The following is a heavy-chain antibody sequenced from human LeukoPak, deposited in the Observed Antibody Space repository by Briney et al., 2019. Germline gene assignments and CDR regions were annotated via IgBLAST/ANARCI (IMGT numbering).Heavy chain of an antibody. CDR2: ITSSSSII. CDR1: GFTFSSYH. D-gene: IGHD6-13*01. CDR3: ARMWGSSWSYFDY. J-gene: IGHJ4*02. Sequence: PGGSLRLSCAASGFTFSSYHMNWVRQAPGKGLEWISCITSSSSIIKYADSVKGRFTISRDDVRNSLYLQMNSLRAEDTAVYFCARMWGSSWSYFDYWGQGTLVTVSS. V-gene: IGHV3-48*04.